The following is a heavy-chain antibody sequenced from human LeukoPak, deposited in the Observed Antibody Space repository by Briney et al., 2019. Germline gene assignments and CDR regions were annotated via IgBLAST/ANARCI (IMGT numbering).Heavy chain of an antibody. Sequence: GASVKVSCKASGYTFINYGISWVRQAPGQGLEWMGWINGYNGNTNYAQKLRGRVSMTTDTSTNTAYMELRSLRSDGTAEYYCAREGAGSGWPDFWGQGTLVTVSS. CDR2: INGYNGNT. D-gene: IGHD6-19*01. J-gene: IGHJ4*02. V-gene: IGHV1-18*01. CDR3: AREGAGSGWPDF. CDR1: GYTFINYG.